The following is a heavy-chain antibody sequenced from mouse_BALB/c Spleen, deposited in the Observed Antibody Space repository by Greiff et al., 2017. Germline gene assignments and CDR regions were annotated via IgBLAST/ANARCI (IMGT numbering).Heavy chain of an antibody. CDR1: GYTFTDYN. V-gene: IGHV1-18*01. CDR2: INPNNGGT. Sequence: VQLQQSGPELVKPGASVKIPCKASGYTFTDYNMDWVKQSHGKSLEWIGDINPNNGGTIYNQKFKGKATLTVDKSSSTAYMVLRILTSEDTAVYYCASEEEGNWYFDVWGAGTTVTVSS. J-gene: IGHJ1*01. CDR3: ASEEEGNWYFDV.